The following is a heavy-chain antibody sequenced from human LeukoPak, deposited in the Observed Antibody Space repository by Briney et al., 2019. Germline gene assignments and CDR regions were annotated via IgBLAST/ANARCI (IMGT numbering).Heavy chain of an antibody. CDR3: ARVAGEVRGVHGDLFDY. CDR2: IYYSGST. Sequence: SETLSLTRTVSGDSISSYYWSWIRHPPGKGLEWIGYIYYSGSTNYNPSLKSRVTISVDTSKNHFSLKLSSVTAADTAVYYCARVAGEVRGVHGDLFDYWGQGTLVTVSS. V-gene: IGHV4-59*01. CDR1: GDSISSYY. D-gene: IGHD3-10*01. J-gene: IGHJ4*02.